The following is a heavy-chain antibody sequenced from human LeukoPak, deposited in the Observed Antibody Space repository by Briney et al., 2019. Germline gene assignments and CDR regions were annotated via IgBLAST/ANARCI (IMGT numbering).Heavy chain of an antibody. V-gene: IGHV4-34*01. J-gene: IGHJ5*02. CDR1: GGSLSNYY. D-gene: IGHD3-10*01. CDR3: ARGPASGSNFAWFDP. CDR2: INHSGST. Sequence: SETLSLTCAVYGGSLSNYYWSWLRQPPGKGLEWIGEINHSGSTNYNPSLKSRVTISVDMSKNQFSLQLTSVTAADTAVYYCARGPASGSNFAWFDPWGQGTLVTVSS.